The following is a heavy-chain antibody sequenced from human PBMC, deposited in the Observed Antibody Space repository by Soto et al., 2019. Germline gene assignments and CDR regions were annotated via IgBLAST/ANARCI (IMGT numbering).Heavy chain of an antibody. CDR2: ISAYNGNT. Sequence: ASVKVSCKASGYTFTSYGISWVRQAPGQGLEWMGWISAYNGNTNYAQKLQGRVTMTTDTSTSTAYMELRSLRSDDTAVYYCARGLWLGSGGSSAKVGDYWGQGTLVTVSS. D-gene: IGHD2-15*01. J-gene: IGHJ4*02. CDR3: ARGLWLGSGGSSAKVGDY. V-gene: IGHV1-18*01. CDR1: GYTFTSYG.